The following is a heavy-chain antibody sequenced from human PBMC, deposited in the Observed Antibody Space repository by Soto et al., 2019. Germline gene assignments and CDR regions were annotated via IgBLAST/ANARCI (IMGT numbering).Heavy chain of an antibody. J-gene: IGHJ6*02. CDR1: GYTFTSYG. CDR3: AGEMVVRGAYYYYGMDV. CDR2: ISAYNGNT. D-gene: IGHD3-10*01. V-gene: IGHV1-18*04. Sequence: GASVKVSCKASGYTFTSYGISWVRQAPGQGLEWMGWISAYNGNTNYAQKLQGRVTMTTDTSTSTAYMELRSLRSDDTAVYYCAGEMVVRGAYYYYGMDVWGQGTTVTVSS.